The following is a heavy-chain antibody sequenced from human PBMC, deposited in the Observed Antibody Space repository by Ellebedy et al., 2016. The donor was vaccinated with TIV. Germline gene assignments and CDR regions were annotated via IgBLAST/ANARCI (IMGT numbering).Heavy chain of an antibody. D-gene: IGHD5-12*01. CDR2: IYHSGTT. J-gene: IGHJ3*01. V-gene: IGHV4-4*02. Sequence: MPSETLSLTCGVSGGSINSESYWSWVRQPPGKGLEWIGQIYHSGTTSYDPSLESRVTISVAKSKNQLSLNLSSVTAADTAVYYCARHGSYSQNLWGQGTMVTVSS. CDR1: GGSINSESY. CDR3: ARHGSYSQNL.